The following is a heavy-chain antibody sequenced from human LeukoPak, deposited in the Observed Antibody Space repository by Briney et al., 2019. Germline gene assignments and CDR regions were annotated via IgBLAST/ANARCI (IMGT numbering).Heavy chain of an antibody. CDR2: ISSSSSYI. J-gene: IGHJ4*02. D-gene: IGHD2-2*01. CDR3: ARVMGGYCSSTSCYFDY. V-gene: IGHV3-21*01. CDR1: GFTFSSYT. Sequence: GGSLRLSCAASGFTFSSYTMNWVRQAPGKGLEWVSSISSSSSYIYYADSVKGRFTISRDNAKNSLYLQMNSLRAEDTAVYYCARVMGGYCSSTSCYFDYWGQGTLVTVSS.